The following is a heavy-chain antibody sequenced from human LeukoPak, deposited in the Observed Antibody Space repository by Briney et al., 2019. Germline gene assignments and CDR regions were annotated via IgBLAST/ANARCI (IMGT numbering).Heavy chain of an antibody. CDR2: IIPILGIA. J-gene: IGHJ3*02. Sequence: SVKVSCKASGGTFSSYTISWVRRAPGQGLEWMGRIIPILGIANYAQRFQGRVTITADKSTSTAYMELSSLRSEDTAVYYCARSGIAARNAFDIWGQGTMVTVSS. V-gene: IGHV1-69*02. CDR1: GGTFSSYT. D-gene: IGHD6-6*01. CDR3: ARSGIAARNAFDI.